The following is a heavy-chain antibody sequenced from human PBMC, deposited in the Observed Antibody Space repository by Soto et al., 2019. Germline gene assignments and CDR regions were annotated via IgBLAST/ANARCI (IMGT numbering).Heavy chain of an antibody. V-gene: IGHV3-21*01. CDR3: ARGYTGYCSGGTCYWFDP. J-gene: IGHJ5*02. CDR1: GCSFSSYS. CDR2: ISSSASHI. Sequence: GGSLRLSCAASGCSFSSYSMNWVRQAPGKGLEWVSSISSSASHINYADSVKGRFTISRDNAKKSLYLQMNSLRAEDTAVYYCARGYTGYCSGGTCYWFDPWGQGTLVTVSS. D-gene: IGHD2-15*01.